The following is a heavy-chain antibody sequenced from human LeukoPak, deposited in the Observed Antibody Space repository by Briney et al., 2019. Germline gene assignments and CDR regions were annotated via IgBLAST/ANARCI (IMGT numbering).Heavy chain of an antibody. D-gene: IGHD6-19*01. V-gene: IGHV3-64*01. CDR1: GFPFDDYG. J-gene: IGHJ5*02. Sequence: GGSLRLSCAASGFPFDDYGMTWVRQAPGKGLEFVSSISSNGISTYYGNSVKGRFTISRDNSKNTVYLQMGSLRAEDMAVYYCARTQQWLATGGWYWFDTWGQGTLVTVSS. CDR3: ARTQQWLATGGWYWFDT. CDR2: ISSNGIST.